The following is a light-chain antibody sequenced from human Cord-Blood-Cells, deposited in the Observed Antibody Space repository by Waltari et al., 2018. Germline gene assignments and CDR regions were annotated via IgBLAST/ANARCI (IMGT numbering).Light chain of an antibody. CDR2: GAS. J-gene: IGKJ4*01. Sequence: TQSPGTLSLSPGERATLSCRASQSVSSSYLAWYQQKPGQAPRFLMFGASSRATGIPDRFSGSVSGTDFTLTISSLEPEDFAVYYCQQYGSSPLTFGGGTKVEIK. V-gene: IGKV3-20*01. CDR3: QQYGSSPLT. CDR1: QSVSSSY.